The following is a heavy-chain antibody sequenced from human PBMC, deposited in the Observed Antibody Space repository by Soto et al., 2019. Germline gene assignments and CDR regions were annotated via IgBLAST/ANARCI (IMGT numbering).Heavy chain of an antibody. D-gene: IGHD1-1*01. Sequence: EASLKVSCKRYGYAFGTHARHRVRQAPGQSLEWMGWINGGTGQTKHSQRFQDRVTITRDTSASTAYMELSSLRSEDTAGYYCARGKGMEENYYYYGLDIWGQGTTVTVSS. CDR3: ARGKGMEENYYYYGLDI. CDR1: GYAFGTHA. V-gene: IGHV1-3*01. J-gene: IGHJ6*02. CDR2: INGGTGQT.